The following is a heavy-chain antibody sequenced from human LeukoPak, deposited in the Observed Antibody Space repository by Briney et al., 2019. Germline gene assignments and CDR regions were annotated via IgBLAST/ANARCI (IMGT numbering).Heavy chain of an antibody. J-gene: IGHJ5*02. V-gene: IGHV4-59*01. Sequence: SETLSLTCTVSGGSISSYYWSWIRQPPGKGREWIGYIYYSGSTNYNPPLKSRVTISVDTSKNQFSLKLSSVTAADTAVYYCARAVKYYYDSSGYPKWFDPWGQGTLVTVSS. D-gene: IGHD3-22*01. CDR1: GGSISSYY. CDR2: IYYSGST. CDR3: ARAVKYYYDSSGYPKWFDP.